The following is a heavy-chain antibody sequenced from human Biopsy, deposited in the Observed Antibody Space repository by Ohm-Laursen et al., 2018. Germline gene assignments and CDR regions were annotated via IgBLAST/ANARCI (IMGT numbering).Heavy chain of an antibody. CDR1: GGSISSYY. J-gene: IGHJ3*01. CDR2: IYTSGST. CDR3: ARVEDCSGDNCPRLAFDL. D-gene: IGHD2-15*01. Sequence: SETLSLTCTVSGGSISSYYWNWIRQPAGKGLEWIGRIYTSGSTNFNPSLKSRVTMSIDTSKNQFSLRLSSVTAADTAVYYCARVEDCSGDNCPRLAFDLWGQGTTVIVSS. V-gene: IGHV4-4*07.